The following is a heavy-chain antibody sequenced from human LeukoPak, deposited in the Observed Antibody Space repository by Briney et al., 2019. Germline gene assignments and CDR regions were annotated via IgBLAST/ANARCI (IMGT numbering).Heavy chain of an antibody. CDR2: IYSGGST. J-gene: IGHJ5*02. CDR3: ARDPTACYDSSSYCPGS. CDR1: GISVSSNY. Sequence: GGSLRLSCAASGISVSSNYMSWVRQAPGKGLEWVSVIYSGGSTYYADSVKGRFTISRDNSKNTLYLQMNSLRAEDTAVYYCARDPTACYDSSSYCPGSWGQGTLVTVSS. V-gene: IGHV3-66*01. D-gene: IGHD3-22*01.